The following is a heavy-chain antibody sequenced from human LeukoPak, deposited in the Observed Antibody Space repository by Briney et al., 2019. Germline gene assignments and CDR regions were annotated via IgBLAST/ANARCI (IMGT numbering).Heavy chain of an antibody. Sequence: PGGSLRLPCAASGFTLSTYAMSWVRHAPGKGLEWVSAITSSGGSTYYADSVKGRFTISRDKSKNTLYLQMNSLRAEDTAVYYCAKQGTGSYYKTHDYWGQGTLVTVSS. V-gene: IGHV3-23*01. CDR1: GFTLSTYA. CDR2: ITSSGGST. D-gene: IGHD3-10*01. J-gene: IGHJ4*02. CDR3: AKQGTGSYYKTHDY.